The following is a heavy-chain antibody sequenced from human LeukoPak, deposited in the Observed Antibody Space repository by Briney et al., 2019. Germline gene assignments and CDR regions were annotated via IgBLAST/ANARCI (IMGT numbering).Heavy chain of an antibody. CDR2: IIPIFGTA. V-gene: IGHV1-69*06. CDR1: GYTFTSYG. CDR3: ARDADPYCSGGSCYYRY. J-gene: IGHJ4*02. Sequence: SVKVSCKASGYTFTSYGISWVRQAPGQGLEWMGGIIPIFGTANYAQKFQGRVTITADKSTSTAYMELSSLRSEDTAAYYCARDADPYCSGGSCYYRYWGQGTLVTVSS. D-gene: IGHD2-15*01.